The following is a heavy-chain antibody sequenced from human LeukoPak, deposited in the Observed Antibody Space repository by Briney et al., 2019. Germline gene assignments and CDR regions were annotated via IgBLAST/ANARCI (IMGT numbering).Heavy chain of an antibody. CDR2: IYSGGST. CDR1: GFTVSSNY. V-gene: IGHV3-53*01. Sequence: GGSLRLSCAASGFTVSSNYMSWVRQAPGKGLEWVSVIYSGGSTYYADSVKGRFTISRDNSKNTLYLQMNSLRAEDTAVYYCARAVVTYYFDYWGQGTLVTVSS. CDR3: ARAVVTYYFDY. J-gene: IGHJ4*02. D-gene: IGHD3-22*01.